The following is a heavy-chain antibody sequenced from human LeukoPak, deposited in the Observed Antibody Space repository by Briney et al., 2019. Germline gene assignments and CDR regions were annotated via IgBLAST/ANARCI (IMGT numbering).Heavy chain of an antibody. J-gene: IGHJ4*02. CDR1: GFTFSSYG. V-gene: IGHV3-30*18. D-gene: IGHD3-9*01. CDR2: ISYDGSNK. Sequence: GRSLRLSCAASGFTFSSYGMHWVRQAPGKGLEWVAVISYDGSNKYYADSVKGRFTISRDNSKNTLYLQMNSLRAEDTAVYYCAKSRTRYFDWSFDYWGQGTLVTVSS. CDR3: AKSRTRYFDWSFDY.